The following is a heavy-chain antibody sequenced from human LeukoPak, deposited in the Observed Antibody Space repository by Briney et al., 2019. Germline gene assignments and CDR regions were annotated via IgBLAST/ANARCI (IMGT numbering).Heavy chain of an antibody. CDR3: AAEQRDMTTAFDY. V-gene: IGHV1-8*01. D-gene: IGHD4-17*01. Sequence: ASVKVSCKASGYTFTSYDINWVRQATGQGLEWMGWMNPNSGNTGYAQNFQGRVTMTRNTSISTAYMELSSLRSEDTAVYYCAAEQRDMTTAFDYWGQGTLVTVSS. J-gene: IGHJ4*02. CDR2: MNPNSGNT. CDR1: GYTFTSYD.